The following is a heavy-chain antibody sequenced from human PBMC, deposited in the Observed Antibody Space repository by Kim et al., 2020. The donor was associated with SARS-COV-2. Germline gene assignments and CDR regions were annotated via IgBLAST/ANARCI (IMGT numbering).Heavy chain of an antibody. V-gene: IGHV1-46*01. CDR2: INPSGGST. J-gene: IGHJ5*02. D-gene: IGHD3-16*01. CDR3: ARGRSALKKGGGDWFDP. CDR1: GYTFTSYY. Sequence: ASVKVSCKASGYTFTSYYMHWVRQAPGQGLEWMGIINPSGGSTSYAQKFQGRVTMTRDTSTSTVYMELSSLRSEDTAVYYCARGRSALKKGGGDWFDPWGQGTLVTVSS.